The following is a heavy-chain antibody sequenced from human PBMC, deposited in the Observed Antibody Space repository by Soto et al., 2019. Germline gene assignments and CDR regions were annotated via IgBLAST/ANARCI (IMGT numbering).Heavy chain of an antibody. J-gene: IGHJ4*02. D-gene: IGHD3-9*01. CDR3: AKLKGGGNDILTGYYFGY. Sequence: GGSLRLSCAASGFTFSSYAMSWVRQAPGKGLEWVSAISGSGGSTYYADSVKGRFTISRDNSKNTLYLQMNSLRAEDTAVYYCAKLKGGGNDILTGYYFGYCGQGTMVTVYS. CDR1: GFTFSSYA. CDR2: ISGSGGST. V-gene: IGHV3-23*01.